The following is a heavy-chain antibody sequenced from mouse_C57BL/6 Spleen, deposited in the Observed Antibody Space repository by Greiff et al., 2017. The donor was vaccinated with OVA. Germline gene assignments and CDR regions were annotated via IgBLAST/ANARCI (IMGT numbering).Heavy chain of an antibody. Sequence: VKLQESGPELVKPGASVKISCKASGYAFSSSWMNWVKQRPGKGLEWIGRIYPGDGDTNYNQKFKGKSTLTVDKSSSTAYMQLSSLTSEDSAVYYCALYYGSSPAWFAYWGQGTLVTVSA. CDR2: IYPGDGDT. V-gene: IGHV1-82*01. CDR1: GYAFSSSW. J-gene: IGHJ3*01. CDR3: ALYYGSSPAWFAY. D-gene: IGHD1-1*01.